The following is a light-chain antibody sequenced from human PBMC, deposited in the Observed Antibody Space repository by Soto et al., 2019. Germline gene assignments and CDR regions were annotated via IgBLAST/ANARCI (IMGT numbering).Light chain of an antibody. CDR2: DAS. J-gene: IGKJ5*01. CDR1: QSVSSY. Sequence: EIVLTQSPATLSLSPGERATLSCRASQSVSSYLLWYQQKPGQAPRLLIYDASNRASGTPARFSGSGSETDFTLTISSLEPEDFAVYYCQHRMNWPLTFGQGRRLAI. CDR3: QHRMNWPLT. V-gene: IGKV3-11*01.